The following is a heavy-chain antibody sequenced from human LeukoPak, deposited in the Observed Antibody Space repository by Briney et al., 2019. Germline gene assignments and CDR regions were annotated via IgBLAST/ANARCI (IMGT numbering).Heavy chain of an antibody. CDR3: ARRGFWSGYSSFDY. CDR1: GGSFSGYY. V-gene: IGHV4-34*01. CDR2: INHSGST. D-gene: IGHD3-3*01. Sequence: SETLSLTRAVYGGSFSGYYWSWIRQPPGKGLEWIGEINHSGSTNYNPSLKSRVTISVDTSKNQFSLKLSSVTAADTAVYYCARRGFWSGYSSFDYWGQGTLVTVSS. J-gene: IGHJ4*02.